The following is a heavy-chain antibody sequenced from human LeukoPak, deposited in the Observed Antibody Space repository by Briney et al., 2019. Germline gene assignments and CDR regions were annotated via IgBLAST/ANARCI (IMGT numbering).Heavy chain of an antibody. D-gene: IGHD4-17*01. Sequence: PGGSLRLSCVGSGFSVDNYAVNWVRQAPGKGLEWVSSISFAGGRTYYTDSVKGRLTISRDNSKNTLYLQMNSLRAEDTAVYYCVISAYGDSDQYFDLWGRGTLVTVSS. CDR1: GFSVDNYA. CDR2: ISFAGGRT. J-gene: IGHJ2*01. V-gene: IGHV3-23*01. CDR3: VISAYGDSDQYFDL.